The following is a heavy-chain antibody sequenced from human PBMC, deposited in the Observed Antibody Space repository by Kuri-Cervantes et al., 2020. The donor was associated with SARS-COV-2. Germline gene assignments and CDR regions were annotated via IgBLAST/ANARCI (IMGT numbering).Heavy chain of an antibody. J-gene: IGHJ6*02. CDR1: CFTFTSSG. V-gene: IGHV1-58*01. D-gene: IGHD4-23*01. CDR3: AADYGVNTYYYYYGMDV. CDR2: IVVGSGNT. Sequence: SVQVSCKASCFTFTSSGVQWVRQARGQRREWIGWIVVGSGNTNYEQKFQERVTITRDMSTNTAYMELSSLRTEDTAVYYCAADYGVNTYYYYYGMDVRGQGTTVTVSS.